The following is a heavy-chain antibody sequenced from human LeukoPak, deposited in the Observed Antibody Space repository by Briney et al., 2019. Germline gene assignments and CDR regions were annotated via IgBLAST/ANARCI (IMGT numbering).Heavy chain of an antibody. Sequence: SETLSLTCTVSGGFISSYYWSWIRQPPGKGLELIGYIYYTGSTNYIPSLKSRVTISVDTSKNQFSLKLSSVTAADTAVFYCARGTSMVRGVRDDAFDIWGQGTMVTVSS. CDR1: GGFISSYY. D-gene: IGHD3-10*01. CDR3: ARGTSMVRGVRDDAFDI. CDR2: IYYTGST. J-gene: IGHJ3*02. V-gene: IGHV4-59*01.